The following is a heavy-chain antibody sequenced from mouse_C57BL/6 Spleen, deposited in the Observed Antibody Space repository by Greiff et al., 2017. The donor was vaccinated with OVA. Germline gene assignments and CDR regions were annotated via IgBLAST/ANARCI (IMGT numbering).Heavy chain of an antibody. J-gene: IGHJ4*01. CDR2: INPGSGGT. Sequence: QVQLKQSGAELVRPGTSVKVSCKASGYAFTNYLIEWVKQRPGQGLEWIGVINPGSGGTNYNEKFKGKATLTADKSSSTAYMQLSSLTSEDSAVYFCARSNDYNAMDYWGQGTSVTVSS. CDR3: ARSNDYNAMDY. V-gene: IGHV1-54*01. CDR1: GYAFTNYL.